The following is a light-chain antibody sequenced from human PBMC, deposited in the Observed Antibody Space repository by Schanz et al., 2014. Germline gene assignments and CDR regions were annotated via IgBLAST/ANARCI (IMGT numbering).Light chain of an antibody. J-gene: IGLJ3*02. CDR3: AAWDDSVNGQL. CDR1: SSDVGSYNL. Sequence: QSALTQPASVSGSPGQSITISCTGTSSDVGSYNLVSWYQQHPGKAPKLMIYEGSKRPSGVPDRFSGSKFGNTASLTVSGLQAEDEADYYCAAWDDSVNGQLFGGGTKLTVL. V-gene: IGLV2-14*02. CDR2: EGS.